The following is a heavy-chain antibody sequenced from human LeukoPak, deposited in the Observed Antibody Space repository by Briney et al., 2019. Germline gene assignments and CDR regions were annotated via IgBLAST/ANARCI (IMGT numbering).Heavy chain of an antibody. J-gene: IGHJ6*03. CDR3: ARDRASYSSSWSLPSFYYYYYMDV. V-gene: IGHV3-23*01. CDR2: ISGSGGST. D-gene: IGHD6-13*01. CDR1: GFTFSSYG. Sequence: PGGSLRLSCAASGFTFSSYGMSWVRQAPGKGLEWVSAISGSGGSTYYADSVKGRFTISRDNSKNTLYLQMNSLRAEDTAVYYCARDRASYSSSWSLPSFYYYYYMDVWGKGTTVTVSS.